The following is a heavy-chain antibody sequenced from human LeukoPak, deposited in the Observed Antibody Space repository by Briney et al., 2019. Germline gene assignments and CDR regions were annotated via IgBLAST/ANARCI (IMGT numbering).Heavy chain of an antibody. D-gene: IGHD1-26*01. CDR1: GFTFSSYA. V-gene: IGHV3-30-3*01. CDR3: ARGSGSYGRAFDI. J-gene: IGHJ3*02. Sequence: GRSLRLSCAASGFTFSSYAMHWVRQAPGKGLEWVAVMSYDGSNKYYADSVKGRFTISRDNSKNTLYLQVNSLRAEDTAVYYCARGSGSYGRAFDIRGQGTMVTVSS. CDR2: MSYDGSNK.